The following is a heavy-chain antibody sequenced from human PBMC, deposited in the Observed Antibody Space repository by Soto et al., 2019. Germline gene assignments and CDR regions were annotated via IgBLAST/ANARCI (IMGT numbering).Heavy chain of an antibody. V-gene: IGHV4-4*02. D-gene: IGHD6-19*01. CDR2: IDHSGST. CDR1: GGSISSTNW. CDR3: VRDSGTGWQDY. J-gene: IGHJ4*02. Sequence: QVQLQESGPGLVKPSGTLSLTCAVSGGSISSTNWWNWVRQPPGKGLEWIGEIDHSGSTNYNPSLKAXXTXSXXKPKNPCSLKLSSVTAADTAVYYCVRDSGTGWQDYWGQGALVTVSS.